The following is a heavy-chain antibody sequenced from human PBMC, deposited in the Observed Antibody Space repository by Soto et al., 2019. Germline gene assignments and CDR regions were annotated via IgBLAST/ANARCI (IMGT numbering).Heavy chain of an antibody. CDR2: ISWNSARI. CDR1: GFTFDDYA. Sequence: EVQLVESGGGLVQPGRSLRLSCGASGFTFDDYAMHWVRQAPGKGLEWVSGISWNSARIDYADSVKGRFTVSRDNAKNSLYLQMNSLRAEDTALYFCAKDILFGETSYYYGMDVWDQGTKVTVSS. J-gene: IGHJ6*02. V-gene: IGHV3-9*01. CDR3: AKDILFGETSYYYGMDV. D-gene: IGHD3-10*01.